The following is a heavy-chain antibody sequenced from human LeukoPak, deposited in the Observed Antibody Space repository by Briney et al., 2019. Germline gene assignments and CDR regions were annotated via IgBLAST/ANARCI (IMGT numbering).Heavy chain of an antibody. D-gene: IGHD3-10*01. J-gene: IGHJ4*02. CDR3: ARDRFYGSGSYAHFDY. Sequence: PGGSLRLSCAASGFTFSSYTMNWVRQAPGKGLEWVSSISSSSSYIYYADSLKGRFTISRHNAKNSLYLQMNSLRVEDTAVYYCARDRFYGSGSYAHFDYWGQGTLVTVSS. CDR2: ISSSSSYI. V-gene: IGHV3-21*01. CDR1: GFTFSSYT.